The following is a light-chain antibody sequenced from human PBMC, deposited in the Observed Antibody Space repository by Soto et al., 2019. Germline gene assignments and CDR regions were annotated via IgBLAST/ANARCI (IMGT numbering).Light chain of an antibody. V-gene: IGKV1D-12*01. J-gene: IGKJ5*01. CDR1: QGVADW. Sequence: DIQMTQSPSSVSAFVGDRVTITCRASQGVADWLAWFQQKPGKAPKLLIYPASTLKSGVPSRFSGRGSGTEFTLTIKSLQPEDFATYFCKQAHSFPITFGQGTRLEIK. CDR3: KQAHSFPIT. CDR2: PAS.